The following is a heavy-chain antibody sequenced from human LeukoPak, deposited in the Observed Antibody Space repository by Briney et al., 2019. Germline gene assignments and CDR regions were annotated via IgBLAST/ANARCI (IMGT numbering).Heavy chain of an antibody. CDR3: ARELWFGEAEGYYFDY. Sequence: ASVKVSCKASGGTFSSYAISWVRQAPGQGLEWMGRIIPILGIANYAQKFQGRVTITADKSTSTAYMELSSLRSEDTAVYYCARELWFGEAEGYYFDYWGQGTLVTVSS. V-gene: IGHV1-69*04. CDR1: GGTFSSYA. D-gene: IGHD3-10*01. CDR2: IIPILGIA. J-gene: IGHJ4*02.